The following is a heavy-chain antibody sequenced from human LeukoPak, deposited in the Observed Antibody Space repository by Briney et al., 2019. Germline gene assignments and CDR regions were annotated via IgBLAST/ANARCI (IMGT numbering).Heavy chain of an antibody. V-gene: IGHV7-4-1*01. Sequence: GASVKVSCKASGYTFTSYAMNWVRQAPGQGLEWMGWINTNTGNPTYAQGFTGRFVFSLDTSVSTAYLQIGSLKAEDTAVYYCARVPSNYYDSSGYYSNWFDPWGQGTLVTVSS. D-gene: IGHD3-22*01. J-gene: IGHJ5*02. CDR3: ARVPSNYYDSSGYYSNWFDP. CDR1: GYTFTSYA. CDR2: INTNTGNP.